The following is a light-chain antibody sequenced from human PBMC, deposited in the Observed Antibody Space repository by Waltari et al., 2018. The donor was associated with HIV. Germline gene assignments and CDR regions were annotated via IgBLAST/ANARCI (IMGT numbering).Light chain of an antibody. CDR3: QQYNNWPPIT. J-gene: IGKJ5*01. Sequence: EIVMTQSPPTLSVSPRERATLSCSATNSVSSNLARYQQKPGQAPRILIYGASTRATGIPDRFSGSGSGTECTLTITSRQSEDFAVYYWQQYNNWPPITFGQGTRLEIK. CDR2: GAS. CDR1: NSVSSN. V-gene: IGKV3-15*01.